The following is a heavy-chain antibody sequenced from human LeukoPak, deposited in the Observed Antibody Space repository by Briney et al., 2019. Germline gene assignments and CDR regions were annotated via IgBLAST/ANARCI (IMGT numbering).Heavy chain of an antibody. Sequence: ASVKVSCKASGYTFNGYYMHWVRQAPGQGLEWMGWINPNSGGTNYAQKFQGRVTMTRDTSISTAYMELSRLRSDDTAVYYCAREDYYGSGSYYLDYWGQGTLVTVSS. V-gene: IGHV1-2*02. CDR2: INPNSGGT. D-gene: IGHD3-10*01. CDR1: GYTFNGYY. J-gene: IGHJ4*02. CDR3: AREDYYGSGSYYLDY.